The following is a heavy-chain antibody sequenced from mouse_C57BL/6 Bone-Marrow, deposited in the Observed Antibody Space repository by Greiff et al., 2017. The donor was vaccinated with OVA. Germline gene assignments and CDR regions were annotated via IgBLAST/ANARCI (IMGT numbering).Heavy chain of an antibody. CDR1: GYTFTSYG. CDR3: ARSGFDV. Sequence: VLLQESGAELARPGASVKLSCKASGYTFTSYGISWVKQRTGQGLEWIGEIYPRSGNTYYNEKFKGKATLTADKSSSTAYMELRSLTSEDSAVYFCARSGFDVWGTGTTVTVSS. CDR2: IYPRSGNT. D-gene: IGHD3-1*01. J-gene: IGHJ1*03. V-gene: IGHV1-81*01.